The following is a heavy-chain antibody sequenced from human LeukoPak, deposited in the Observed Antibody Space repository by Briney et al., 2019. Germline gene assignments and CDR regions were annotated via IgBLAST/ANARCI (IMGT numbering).Heavy chain of an antibody. D-gene: IGHD6-13*01. CDR3: ARDTGYSSSWYSYYYYGMDV. V-gene: IGHV4-34*01. Sequence: PSETLSLTCAVYGGSFGGYYWSWIRQPPGKGLEWIGEINHSGSTNYNPSLKSRVTISVDTSKNQFSLKLSSVTAADTAVYYCARDTGYSSSWYSYYYYGMDVWGQGTTVTVSS. J-gene: IGHJ6*02. CDR1: GGSFGGYY. CDR2: INHSGST.